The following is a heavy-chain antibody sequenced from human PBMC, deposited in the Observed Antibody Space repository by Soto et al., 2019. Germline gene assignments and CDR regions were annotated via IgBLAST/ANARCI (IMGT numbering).Heavy chain of an antibody. V-gene: IGHV1-69*17. CDR2: IIPMFNIT. Sequence: QMQLVQSGAEVRKPGSSVKVSCKASGGTFSSYAISWVRQVPGQGLEWMGGIIPMFNITNFAENFQGRVTVTADKSTNIAYMELNSLRSEDTATYYCAKVSSVLHGSLDSWGQGVPVTVSS. CDR1: GGTFSSYA. D-gene: IGHD1-1*01. CDR3: AKVSSVLHGSLDS. J-gene: IGHJ4*02.